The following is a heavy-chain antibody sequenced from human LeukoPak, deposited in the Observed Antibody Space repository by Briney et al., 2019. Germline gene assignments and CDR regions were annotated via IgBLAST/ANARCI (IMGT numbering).Heavy chain of an antibody. Sequence: DPGGSLRLSCAASGFTFSSYSMNWVRQAPGKGLEWVSSISSSSYIYYADSVKGRFTISRDNAKNSLYLQMNSLRAEDTAVYYCARTTRSVDTAADYWGQGTLVTVSS. CDR2: ISSSSYI. CDR1: GFTFSSYS. J-gene: IGHJ4*02. V-gene: IGHV3-21*01. D-gene: IGHD5-18*01. CDR3: ARTTRSVDTAADY.